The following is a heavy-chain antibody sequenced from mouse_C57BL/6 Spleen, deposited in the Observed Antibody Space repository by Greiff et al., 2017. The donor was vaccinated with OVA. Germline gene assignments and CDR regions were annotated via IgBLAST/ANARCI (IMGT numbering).Heavy chain of an antibody. CDR1: GYSITSGYY. Sequence: DVKLVESGPRLVKPSQSLSLTCSVTGYSITSGYYWNWIRQFPGNKLEWMGYISYDGSNNYNPSLKNRISITRDTSKNQFFLKLNSVTTEDTATYYCASWGPFAYWGQGTLVTVSA. CDR2: ISYDGSN. V-gene: IGHV3-6*01. J-gene: IGHJ3*01. CDR3: ASWGPFAY.